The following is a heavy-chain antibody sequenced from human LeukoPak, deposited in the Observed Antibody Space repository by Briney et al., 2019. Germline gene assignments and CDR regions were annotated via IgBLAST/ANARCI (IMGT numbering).Heavy chain of an antibody. CDR3: AMTGYCSGGSCYGWFDP. J-gene: IGHJ5*02. V-gene: IGHV1-24*01. D-gene: IGHD2-15*01. CDR2: FDPEDGET. CDR1: GYTLTELS. Sequence: RASVKVSCKVSGYTLTELSMHWLHQPPGKGLKGRGGFDPEDGETIYAQKFQGRVTMTEDTSTDTAYMKLSSLRSEDTAVYYCAMTGYCSGGSCYGWFDPWGQGTLVTVSS.